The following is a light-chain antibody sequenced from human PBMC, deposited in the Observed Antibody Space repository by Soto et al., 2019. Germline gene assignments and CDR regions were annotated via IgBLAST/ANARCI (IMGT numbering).Light chain of an antibody. CDR1: QSVSSK. V-gene: IGKV3-15*01. CDR3: LQYYTYPRT. J-gene: IGKJ1*01. Sequence: DIELTQSPGTLSLSPGERVTLSCMASQSVSSKLAWYQQKPGQAPRPLIYGASTRATGIPARFSGSGSGTDFTLTITSLQPDDFAIYYCLQYYTYPRTFGRGTKVDIK. CDR2: GAS.